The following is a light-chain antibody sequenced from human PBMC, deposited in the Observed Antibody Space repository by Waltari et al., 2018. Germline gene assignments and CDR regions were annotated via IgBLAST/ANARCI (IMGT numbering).Light chain of an antibody. CDR1: QSVGRS. V-gene: IGKV3-20*01. Sequence: IVLTQSPGTLSLSPGERATLPCRPSQSVGRSLAWYQQKPGQAPSLLIYCASNRAAGIPDRFSGSGSGTDFSLTISRLEPEDFVVYYCQHYVRLPATFGQGTKVEIK. CDR3: QHYVRLPAT. CDR2: CAS. J-gene: IGKJ1*01.